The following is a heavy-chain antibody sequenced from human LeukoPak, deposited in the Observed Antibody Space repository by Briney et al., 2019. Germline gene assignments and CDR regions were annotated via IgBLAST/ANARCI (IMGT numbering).Heavy chain of an antibody. D-gene: IGHD5-12*01. V-gene: IGHV3-33*05. J-gene: IGHJ4*02. Sequence: PGKSLRLSRTASGFNFSHYGMHSVRQAPGKGLEWVAVISYDGNNKYYGDSVKGRFTISRDNAKNTLYLQMNSLRAEDTAVYYCARDFKYSGYELDYWGQGTLVTVSS. CDR2: ISYDGNNK. CDR3: ARDFKYSGYELDY. CDR1: GFNFSHYG.